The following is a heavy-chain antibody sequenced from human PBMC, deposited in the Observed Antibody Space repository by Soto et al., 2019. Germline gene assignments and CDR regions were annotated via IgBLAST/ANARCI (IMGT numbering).Heavy chain of an antibody. V-gene: IGHV1-18*01. CDR2: ISAYNGNT. CDR3: ARADIVVVVAATPGPYFDY. Sequence: ASVKVSCKASGYTFTSYGISWVRQAPGQGLEWMGWISAYNGNTNYAQKLQGRVTMTTDTSTSTAYMELRSLRSDDTAVYYCARADIVVVVAATPGPYFDYWGQGTLVTVSS. CDR1: GYTFTSYG. D-gene: IGHD2-15*01. J-gene: IGHJ4*02.